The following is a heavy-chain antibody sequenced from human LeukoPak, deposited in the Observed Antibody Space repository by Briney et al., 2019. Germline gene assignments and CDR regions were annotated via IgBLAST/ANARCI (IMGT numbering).Heavy chain of an antibody. D-gene: IGHD3-22*01. CDR3: ASPGITTFDY. CDR1: DGSLSGNSFY. V-gene: IGHV4-39*01. CDR2: IYYTGIT. Sequence: SETLSLTCTVSDGSLSGNSFYRGWVRQPPGKGLEWIGNIYYTGITYYNPSLKSRVTISVDTSKNQFSLKLNSVTAAYTAVYYCASPGITTFDYWGQGTLVTVSS. J-gene: IGHJ4*02.